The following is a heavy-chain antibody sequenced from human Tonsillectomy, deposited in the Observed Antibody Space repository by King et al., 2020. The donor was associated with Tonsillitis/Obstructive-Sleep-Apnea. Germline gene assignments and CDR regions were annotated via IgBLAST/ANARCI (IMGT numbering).Heavy chain of an antibody. V-gene: IGHV3-33*01. CDR3: ARDLGGSTSHSPVAY. D-gene: IGHD2-2*01. CDR1: GFTFSSYG. CDR2: IWYDGSNK. J-gene: IGHJ4*02. Sequence: VQLVESGGGVVQPGRSLRLSCAASGFTFSSYGMHWVRQAPGKGLEWVAVIWYDGSNKYYADSVKGRFTISRDNSTNTLYLHMNSRRAEDTAVYHGARDLGGSTSHSPVAYWGQGTLVTVSS.